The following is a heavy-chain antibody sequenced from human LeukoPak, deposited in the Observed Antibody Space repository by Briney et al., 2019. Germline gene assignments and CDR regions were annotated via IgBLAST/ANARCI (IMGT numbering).Heavy chain of an antibody. V-gene: IGHV4-34*01. J-gene: IGHJ4*02. CDR3: ARGRKQAAQYYFDY. CDR1: GGSFSGCY. CDR2: INHSGST. Sequence: SETLSLTCAVYGGSFSGCYWSWIRQPPGKGLEWIGEINHSGSTNYNPSLKSRVTISVDTSKNQFSLKLSSVTAADTAVYYCARGRKQAAQYYFDYWGQGTLVTVSS. D-gene: IGHD6-6*01.